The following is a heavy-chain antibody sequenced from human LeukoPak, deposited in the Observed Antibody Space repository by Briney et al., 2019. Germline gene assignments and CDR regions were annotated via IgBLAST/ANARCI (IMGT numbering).Heavy chain of an antibody. CDR2: MYTSGTT. D-gene: IGHD3-9*01. CDR3: ARDPYYDILTGYLIRGTFDI. V-gene: IGHV4-4*07. CDR1: GDSIGSYY. Sequence: SETLSLTCTVSGDSIGSYYWSWIRQSAGKGLEWIGRMYTSGTTDYNPSLKSRVTMSVDTSKNQFSLKVNSVTAADTAVYYCARDPYYDILTGYLIRGTFDIWGLGTMVTVSS. J-gene: IGHJ3*02.